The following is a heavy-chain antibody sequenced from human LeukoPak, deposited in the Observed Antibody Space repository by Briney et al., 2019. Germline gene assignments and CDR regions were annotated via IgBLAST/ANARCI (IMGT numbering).Heavy chain of an antibody. CDR2: IYDSGST. J-gene: IGHJ4*02. CDR1: GDSIGTYY. V-gene: IGHV4-59*01. Sequence: PSETLSLTCTVSGDSIGTYYWSWIRQPPGKGLEWIGYIYDSGSTNYNPSLKSRVTISVDTSKKQFSLKLNSVTAADTAVYYCARDRGERGAAIDYWGQGTLVTVSS. D-gene: IGHD2-2*01. CDR3: ARDRGERGAAIDY.